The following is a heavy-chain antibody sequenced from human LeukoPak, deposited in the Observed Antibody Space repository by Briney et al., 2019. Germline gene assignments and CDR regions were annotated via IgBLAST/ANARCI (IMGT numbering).Heavy chain of an antibody. J-gene: IGHJ4*02. Sequence: ASVKVSCKASGYTFTGYYMHWVRQAPGQGLEWMGWINPNSGGTNYAQKFQGRVTMTRDTSISTAYMELSRLRSDDTAVYYCARRWTARFLEWLPPLDYWGQGTLVTVSS. V-gene: IGHV1-2*02. CDR2: INPNSGGT. CDR1: GYTFTGYY. CDR3: ARRWTARFLEWLPPLDY. D-gene: IGHD3-3*01.